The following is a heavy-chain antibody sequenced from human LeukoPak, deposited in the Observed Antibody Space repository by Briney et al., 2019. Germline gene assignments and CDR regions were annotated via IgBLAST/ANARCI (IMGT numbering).Heavy chain of an antibody. CDR1: GFTFSSYA. CDR2: ISGSGGST. V-gene: IGHV3-23*01. Sequence: GGSLRLSCAASGFTFSSYALTWVRQAPGRGLEWVSAISGSGGSTYLADSVKGRFTISRDNSENTLYLQMNSLRAEDTAVYYCAKGSGFSYGLSWFDPWGQGTLVTVSS. D-gene: IGHD5-18*01. CDR3: AKGSGFSYGLSWFDP. J-gene: IGHJ5*02.